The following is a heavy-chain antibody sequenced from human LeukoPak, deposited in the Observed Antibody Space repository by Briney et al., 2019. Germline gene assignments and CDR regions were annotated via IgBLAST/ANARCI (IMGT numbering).Heavy chain of an antibody. V-gene: IGHV4-59*08. CDR2: IYYSGST. CDR3: ARGDTAMDLGAFDI. Sequence: SETLSLTCTVSGGSISSYYWSWIRQPPGKGLEWIGYIYYSGSTNYNPSLKSRVTISVDTSKNQFSLKLSSVTAADTAMYFCARGDTAMDLGAFDIRGQGTMVTVSS. D-gene: IGHD5-18*01. CDR1: GGSISSYY. J-gene: IGHJ3*02.